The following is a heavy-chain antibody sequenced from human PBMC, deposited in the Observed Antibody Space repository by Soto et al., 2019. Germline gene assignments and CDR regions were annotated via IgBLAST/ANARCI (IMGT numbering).Heavy chain of an antibody. CDR1: GYSFTTYW. D-gene: IGHD3-10*01. J-gene: IGHJ5*01. Sequence: PGESLKISCKGSGYSFTTYWIAWVRQMPGKGLEWMGIIFPGDSDTRYSPSFQGQVTISADKSINTAYLQWSSLKASDTAMYYCARHTTFASASLRFDPWGQGTLVTVSS. V-gene: IGHV5-51*01. CDR2: IFPGDSDT. CDR3: ARHTTFASASLRFDP.